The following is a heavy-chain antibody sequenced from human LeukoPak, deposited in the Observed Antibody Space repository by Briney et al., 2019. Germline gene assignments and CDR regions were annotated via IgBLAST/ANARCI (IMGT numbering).Heavy chain of an antibody. Sequence: GRSLRLSCAASGFTFSSYGMHWVRQAPGKGLEWVAVIWYDGSNKYYADSVKGRFTISRDNSKNTLYLQMNSLRAEDTAVYYCAKDGYSSSWCDVWGQGTLVTVSS. CDR2: IWYDGSNK. CDR1: GFTFSSYG. V-gene: IGHV3-33*06. J-gene: IGHJ5*02. D-gene: IGHD6-13*01. CDR3: AKDGYSSSWCDV.